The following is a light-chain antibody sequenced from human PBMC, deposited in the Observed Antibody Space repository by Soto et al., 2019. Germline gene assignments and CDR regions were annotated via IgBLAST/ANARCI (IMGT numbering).Light chain of an antibody. CDR1: SSDFGIYNS. CDR3: SSFTSSRSYV. CDR2: DVS. Sequence: QSALTQPASVSGSPGQSITISCTGTSSDFGIYNSVSWYQHYAGRAPRLMIHDVSNRPSGVSDRVSGSKSGNTASLTISGLQAEDEADYYCSSFTSSRSYVFGSGTKLTVL. J-gene: IGLJ1*01. V-gene: IGLV2-14*03.